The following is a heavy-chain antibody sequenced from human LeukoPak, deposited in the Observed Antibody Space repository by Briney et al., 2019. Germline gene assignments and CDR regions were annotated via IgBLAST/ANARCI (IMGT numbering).Heavy chain of an antibody. V-gene: IGHV1-69*04. J-gene: IGHJ4*02. CDR3: ARGQTGFFGY. CDR1: GGTFSSYA. D-gene: IGHD1-14*01. Sequence: SVKVSCKASGGTFSSYAISWVRQAPGQGLEWMGRIIPILGIANYAQKFQGRVTITADKSMSTAYMELSSLRSEDTAVYYCARGQTGFFGYWGQGTLVTVSS. CDR2: IIPILGIA.